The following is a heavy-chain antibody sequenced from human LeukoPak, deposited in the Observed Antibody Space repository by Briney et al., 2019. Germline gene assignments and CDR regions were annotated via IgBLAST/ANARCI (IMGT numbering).Heavy chain of an antibody. V-gene: IGHV3-74*03. CDR1: GFTFSGYW. CDR3: ARGGSGNFYY. CDR2: IGSDGGST. D-gene: IGHD1-26*01. J-gene: IGHJ4*02. Sequence: PGESLKISCTASGFTFSGYWMNWVRQAPGKGLVWVSRIGSDGGSTTYADSVKGRFTISRDNAKNTLYLQMTSLRAEDTAVYYCARGGSGNFYYWGQGTLVTVSS.